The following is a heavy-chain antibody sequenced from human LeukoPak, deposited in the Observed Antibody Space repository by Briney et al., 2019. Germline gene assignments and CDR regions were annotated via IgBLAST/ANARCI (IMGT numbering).Heavy chain of an antibody. CDR3: AKNRIAVAGRGSDY. J-gene: IGHJ4*02. CDR1: GFTFSSYG. CDR2: ISYDGSNK. V-gene: IGHV3-30*18. Sequence: GASLRLSCAASGFTFSSYGMHWVRQAPGKGLEWVAVISYDGSNKYYADSVKGRFTISRDNSKNTLYVQMNSLRAEDTAVYYCAKNRIAVAGRGSDYWGQGTLVTVSS. D-gene: IGHD6-19*01.